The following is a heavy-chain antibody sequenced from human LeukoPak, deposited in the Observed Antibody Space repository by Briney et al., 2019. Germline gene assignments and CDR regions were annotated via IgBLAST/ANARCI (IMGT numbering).Heavy chain of an antibody. CDR3: ARAQDLGDY. CDR2: MNPKSGNT. J-gene: IGHJ4*02. D-gene: IGHD2-15*01. CDR1: GYTFTSYD. Sequence: ASVKVSCKASGYTFTSYDINWVRQATGQGLEWMGWMNPKSGNTGHAQKFQGRVTITRDTSISTVYMELSSLRSEDTAVYYCARAQDLGDYWGQGTLVTVSS. V-gene: IGHV1-8*03.